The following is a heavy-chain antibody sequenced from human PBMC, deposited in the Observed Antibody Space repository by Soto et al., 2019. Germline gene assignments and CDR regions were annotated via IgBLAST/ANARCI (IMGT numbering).Heavy chain of an antibody. D-gene: IGHD1-1*01. J-gene: IGHJ4*02. V-gene: IGHV4-34*01. CDR1: GGSFSGYY. CDR3: ASQPESTTYFDY. Sequence: SETLSLTCAVYGGSFSGYYWSWIRQPPGKGLEWIGEINHSGSTNYNPSLKSRVTISVDTSKNQFSLKLSSVTAADTAVFYCASQPESTTYFDYWGRGTLVTVSS. CDR2: INHSGST.